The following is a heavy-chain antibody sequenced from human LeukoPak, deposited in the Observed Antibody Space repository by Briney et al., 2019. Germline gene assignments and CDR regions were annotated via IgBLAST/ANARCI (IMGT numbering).Heavy chain of an antibody. V-gene: IGHV5-51*01. CDR3: ARRYSSSWAIDY. D-gene: IGHD6-13*01. CDR1: GYTFTSYW. Sequence: GESLKISCKGSGYTFTSYWIAWVRQMPGKGLEWMGIIYPGDSDTRYSPSFQGQVTISAAKSIPTAYLQWSSPKASDTAMYYCARRYSSSWAIDYWGQGTLVTVSS. J-gene: IGHJ4*02. CDR2: IYPGDSDT.